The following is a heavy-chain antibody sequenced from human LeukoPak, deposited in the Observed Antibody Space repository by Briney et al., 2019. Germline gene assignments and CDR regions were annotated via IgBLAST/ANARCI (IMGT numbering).Heavy chain of an antibody. D-gene: IGHD1-26*01. Sequence: GRSLRLSCAASGFTFSSYEMNWVRQAPGKGLEWISYISSSGNTIYYADSVKGRFTISRDNAKNSLYLQMNSLRAEDTAVYYCARDQEWELLDYWGQGSLVTVSS. J-gene: IGHJ4*02. CDR2: ISSSGNTI. CDR3: ARDQEWELLDY. V-gene: IGHV3-48*03. CDR1: GFTFSSYE.